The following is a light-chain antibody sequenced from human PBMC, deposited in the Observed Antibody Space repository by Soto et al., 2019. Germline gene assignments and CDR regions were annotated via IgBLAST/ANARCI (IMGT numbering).Light chain of an antibody. J-gene: IGLJ2*01. V-gene: IGLV2-23*01. CDR3: CSYAASSTWVV. CDR2: EAS. Sequence: QSALTQPASVSGSPGQSITISCTGTSSDVGSSNLVSWYQQHPGKAPKLVVCEASKRPSGVSNRFSGSKSGNTASLTISGLQAEDEADYYCCSYAASSTWVVFGGGTKLTVL. CDR1: SSDVGSSNL.